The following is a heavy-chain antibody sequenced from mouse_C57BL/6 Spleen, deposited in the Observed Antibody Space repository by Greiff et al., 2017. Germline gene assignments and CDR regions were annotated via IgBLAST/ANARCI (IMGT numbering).Heavy chain of an antibody. CDR2: ISYDGSN. CDR3: ARDYDSSYAMDY. CDR1: GYSITSGYY. V-gene: IGHV3-6*01. D-gene: IGHD2-4*01. Sequence: ESGPGLVKPSQSLSLTCSVTGYSITSGYYWNWIRQFPGNKLEWMGYISYDGSNNYNPSLKNRISITRDTSKNQFFLKLNSVTTEDTATYYCARDYDSSYAMDYWGQGTSVTVSS. J-gene: IGHJ4*01.